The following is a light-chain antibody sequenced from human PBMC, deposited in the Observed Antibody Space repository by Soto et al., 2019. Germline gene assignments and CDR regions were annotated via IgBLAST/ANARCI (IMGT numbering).Light chain of an antibody. CDR2: EVS. Sequence: QSALTQPASVSGSPGQSITISCTGTSSDVGGYNYVSWYQQHPGKAPKLMIYEVSNWPSGVSNRFSGSKSGNTASLTISGLQAEDEADYYCSSYTSRSTSVFGGGTKLTVL. J-gene: IGLJ3*02. CDR1: SSDVGGYNY. V-gene: IGLV2-14*01. CDR3: SSYTSRSTSV.